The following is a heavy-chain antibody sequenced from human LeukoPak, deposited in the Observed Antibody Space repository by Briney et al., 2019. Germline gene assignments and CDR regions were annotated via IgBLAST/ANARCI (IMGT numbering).Heavy chain of an antibody. J-gene: IGHJ6*03. CDR3: AREGRYRYGYNEYHLYMDI. CDR2: IYYDGST. V-gene: IGHV4-59*12. D-gene: IGHD5-18*01. Sequence: SESLSLTCTVSGGSISTYYWSWIRQSPGKGLEWIGYIYYDGSTNYNPSLKSRVTISLDMSKNQFSLKLTSVTAAETAVYYCAREGRYRYGYNEYHLYMDIWGKGTTVTVSS. CDR1: GGSISTYY.